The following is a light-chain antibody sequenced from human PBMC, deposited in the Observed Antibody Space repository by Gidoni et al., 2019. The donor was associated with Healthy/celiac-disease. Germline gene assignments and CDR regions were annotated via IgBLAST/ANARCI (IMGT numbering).Light chain of an antibody. J-gene: IGKJ1*01. Sequence: DIVMTQSPDSLAVSLGERATINNKNYLAWYQQKPGQPPKLLIYWASTRESGVPDRFSGSGSGTDFTLTISSLQAEDVAVYYCQQYYSTLFGQXTKVEIK. V-gene: IGKV4-1*01. CDR1: KNY. CDR3: QQYYSTL. CDR2: WAS.